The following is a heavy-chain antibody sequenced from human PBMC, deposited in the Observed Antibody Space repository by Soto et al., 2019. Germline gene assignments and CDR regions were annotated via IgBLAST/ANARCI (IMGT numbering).Heavy chain of an antibody. J-gene: IGHJ4*02. CDR1: GFNFSYNA. D-gene: IGHD2-21*01. CDR3: ARGGGGGLFEH. CDR2: ISGSGEKT. Sequence: GGSLRLSCVASGFNFSYNAMSWVRQAPGKGLQWVSAISGSGEKTYYADSVKGRFTISSDNTKSSLFLQMNSLGVEDTAVYYCARGGGGGLFEHWGQGVLVTVSS. V-gene: IGHV3-23*01.